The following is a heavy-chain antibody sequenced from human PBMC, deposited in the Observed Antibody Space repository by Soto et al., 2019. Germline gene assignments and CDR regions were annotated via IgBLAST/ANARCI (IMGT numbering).Heavy chain of an antibody. J-gene: IGHJ4*02. CDR2: TYYRSKWYN. D-gene: IGHD5-12*01. CDR1: GDRVSRNSAT. Sequence: SQTLSLPCAISGDRVSRNSATWNWIRQSPSRGLEWLGRTYYRSKWYNDYALSVKSRIIINPDTSKNQFSLQLNSVTPEDTGVYYCARGKRGYSGYDYADYWGQGTLVTVSS. CDR3: ARGKRGYSGYDYADY. V-gene: IGHV6-1*01.